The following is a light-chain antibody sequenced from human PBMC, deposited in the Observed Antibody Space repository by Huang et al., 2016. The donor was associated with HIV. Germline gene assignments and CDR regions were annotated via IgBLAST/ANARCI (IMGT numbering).Light chain of an antibody. V-gene: IGKV3-15*01. CDR1: QNINTN. CDR2: ATS. Sequence: EIVMTKSQGTLSVAPGERATLSCRASQNINTNLDWFQQKPGQAPRLLLYATSTGTADFPARFSGSGSRTEFTLTISSLQSEDIAVYYCQQYNDWPRSFGQGTKVEIK. J-gene: IGKJ1*01. CDR3: QQYNDWPRS.